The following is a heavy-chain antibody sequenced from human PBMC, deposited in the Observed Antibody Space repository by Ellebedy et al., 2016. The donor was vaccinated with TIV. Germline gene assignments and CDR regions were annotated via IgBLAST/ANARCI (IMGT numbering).Heavy chain of an antibody. CDR3: ARHVSAHSSSGIWFDP. J-gene: IGHJ5*02. Sequence: GESLKISCKGSGYSFTSYWIGWVRQMPGKGLEWMGIIYPGDSDTRYSPSFQGQVTISADKSISTAYLQRSSLKASDTAMYYCARHVSAHSSSGIWFDPWGQGTLVTVSS. CDR2: IYPGDSDT. D-gene: IGHD6-6*01. CDR1: GYSFTSYW. V-gene: IGHV5-51*01.